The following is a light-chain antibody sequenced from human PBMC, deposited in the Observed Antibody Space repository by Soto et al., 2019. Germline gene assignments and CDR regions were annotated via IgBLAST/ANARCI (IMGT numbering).Light chain of an antibody. CDR3: QQYNSYSRT. Sequence: DIQMTQSPSTLSASVGDRVTITCRARQSISSWLAWYQQKPGKAPKLLIYDASSLESGVPSRFSGSGSGTECTLAISSLQPDDFATYYCQQYNSYSRTFGQGTKVEIK. J-gene: IGKJ1*01. CDR1: QSISSW. CDR2: DAS. V-gene: IGKV1-5*01.